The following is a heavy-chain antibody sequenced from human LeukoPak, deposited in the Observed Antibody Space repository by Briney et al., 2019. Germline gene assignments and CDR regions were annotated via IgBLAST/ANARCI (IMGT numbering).Heavy chain of an antibody. D-gene: IGHD2-15*01. CDR1: GFTFSSYW. V-gene: IGHV3-7*01. CDR3: ARTGSSVHFDY. J-gene: IGHJ4*02. CDR2: IKQDGSEK. Sequence: GGSLRLCCAASGFTFSSYWMSWVRQAPGKGLEWVANIKQDGSEKYYVDSVKGRFTISRDNAKNSLYLQMNSLRAEDTAVYYCARTGSSVHFDYWGQGTLVTVSS.